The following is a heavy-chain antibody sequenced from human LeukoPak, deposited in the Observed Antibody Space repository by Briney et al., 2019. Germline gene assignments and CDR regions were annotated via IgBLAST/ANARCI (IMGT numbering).Heavy chain of an antibody. V-gene: IGHV4-34*01. CDR1: GGSFSGYY. J-gene: IGHJ6*03. D-gene: IGHD3-22*01. Sequence: KPSETLSLTCAVYGGSFSGYYWSWIRQPPGKGLEWIGEINHSGSTNYNPSRKSRVTISVDTSKNQFSLKLSSVTAADTAVYYCARAYYDSSGYPYYYYYMDVWGKGTTVTVSS. CDR3: ARAYYDSSGYPYYYYYMDV. CDR2: INHSGST.